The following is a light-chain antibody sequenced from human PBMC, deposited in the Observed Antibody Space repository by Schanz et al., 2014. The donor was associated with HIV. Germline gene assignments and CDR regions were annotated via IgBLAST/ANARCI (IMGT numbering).Light chain of an antibody. CDR1: TSDIGGYNY. Sequence: QSVLTQPRSVSGSPGQSVTISCTGTTSDIGGYNYVSWYQQHPDKAPQLLIYEVNMRPSGVPDRFSGSKSGNTASLTVSGLQAEDEADYYCVSYTGTNNPVFGGGTKLTVL. CDR2: EVN. CDR3: VSYTGTNNPV. J-gene: IGLJ2*01. V-gene: IGLV2-8*01.